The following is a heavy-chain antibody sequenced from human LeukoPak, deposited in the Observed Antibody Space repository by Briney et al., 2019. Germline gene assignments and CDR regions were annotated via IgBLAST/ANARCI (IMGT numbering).Heavy chain of an antibody. CDR1: GVSISSYY. CDR3: AGRAQTTGWSFDY. V-gene: IGHV4-4*07. CDR2: IHTSGST. Sequence: PSETLSLTCTVSGVSISSYYWSWIRQPAGKGLEWIGQIHTSGSTNYNPSLKSRVAMSVDTSKNQFSLELSSVTAADTAVYYCAGRAQTTGWSFDYWGQGALVTVSS. D-gene: IGHD6-19*01. J-gene: IGHJ4*02.